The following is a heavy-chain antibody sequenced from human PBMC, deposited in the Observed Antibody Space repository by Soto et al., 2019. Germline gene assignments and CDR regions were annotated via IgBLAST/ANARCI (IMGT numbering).Heavy chain of an antibody. D-gene: IGHD3-22*01. Sequence: GGSLRLSCAASGFTFSSYGMHWVRQAPGKGLEWVAVIWYDGSNKYYADSVKGRFTISRDNSKNTLYLQMYSLRAEDTAVYYCARGRGGYYDSSGYYLFDYWGQGTLVTVSS. CDR1: GFTFSSYG. CDR3: ARGRGGYYDSSGYYLFDY. V-gene: IGHV3-33*01. J-gene: IGHJ4*02. CDR2: IWYDGSNK.